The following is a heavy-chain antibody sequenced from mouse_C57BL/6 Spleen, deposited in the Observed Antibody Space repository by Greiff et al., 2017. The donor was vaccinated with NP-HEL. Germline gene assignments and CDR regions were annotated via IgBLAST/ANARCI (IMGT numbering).Heavy chain of an antibody. Sequence: VQLQQSGPELVKPGASVKISCKASGYAFSSSWMNWVKQRPGKGLEWIGRIYPGDGDTNYNGKFKGKATLTADKSSSTAYMQLSSLTSEDSAVYFCARGDDGYWLAYWGQGTLVTVSA. J-gene: IGHJ3*01. CDR3: ARGDDGYWLAY. D-gene: IGHD2-3*01. CDR1: GYAFSSSW. CDR2: IYPGDGDT. V-gene: IGHV1-82*01.